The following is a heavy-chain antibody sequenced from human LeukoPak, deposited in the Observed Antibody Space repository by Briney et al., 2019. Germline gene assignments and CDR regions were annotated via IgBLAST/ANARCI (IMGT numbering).Heavy chain of an antibody. V-gene: IGHV1-2*02. CDR1: GYTFTGYY. CDR2: INPNSGGT. J-gene: IGHJ6*02. D-gene: IGHD3-3*01. CDR3: ARSPRITIFGVVGMDV. Sequence: ASVKVSCKASGYTFTGYYMDWVRQAPGQGLEWMGWINPNSGGTNYAQKFQGRVTMTRDTSISTAYMELSRLRSDDTAVYYCARSPRITIFGVVGMDVWGQGTTVTVSS.